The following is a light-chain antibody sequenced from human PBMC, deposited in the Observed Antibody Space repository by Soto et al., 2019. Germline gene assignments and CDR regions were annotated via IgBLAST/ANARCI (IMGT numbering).Light chain of an antibody. Sequence: EVVMTQSPLSLPVTLGQPASISCRSSQSLVHSDGNTYLNWFQQRPGQSPRRLISKVSNRDSGVPDRVSGSGAGTDCTLKSSRVEAEDVGVYYCLQGTHWQLTFGQGTKVEIK. CDR2: KVS. CDR1: QSLVHSDGNTY. CDR3: LQGTHWQLT. J-gene: IGKJ1*01. V-gene: IGKV2-30*02.